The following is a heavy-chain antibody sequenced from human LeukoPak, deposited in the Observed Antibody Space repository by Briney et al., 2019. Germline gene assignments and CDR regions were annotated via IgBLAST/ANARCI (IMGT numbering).Heavy chain of an antibody. D-gene: IGHD2-15*01. CDR1: GFTFSDYY. CDR2: ISSSGSTI. V-gene: IGHV3-11*04. J-gene: IGHJ4*02. CDR3: ANAVRLCSGLKLGYCSGGSCCNFDY. Sequence: GGSLRLSCAASGFTFSDYYMSWIRQAPGKGLEWVSYISSSGSTIYYADSVKGRFTISRDNSKNTLYLQMNSLRAEDTAVYYCANAVRLCSGLKLGYCSGGSCCNFDYWGQGTLVTVSS.